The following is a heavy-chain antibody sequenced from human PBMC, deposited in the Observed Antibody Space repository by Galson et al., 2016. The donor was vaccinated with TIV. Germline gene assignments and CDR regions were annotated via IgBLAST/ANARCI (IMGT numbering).Heavy chain of an antibody. Sequence: CAISGDSVSSISAAWNWIRQSPSRGLEWLGRTYYRSEWYNDYAVSVRSRMTINPDTSKNQFSLRLRSVTAADTAVYYCARVQWRRSLMSYYYHQGVWGKGTTITVSS. CDR3: ARVQWRRSLMSYYYHQGV. CDR2: TYYRSEWYN. CDR1: GDSVSSISAA. D-gene: IGHD3-16*02. J-gene: IGHJ6*03. V-gene: IGHV6-1*01.